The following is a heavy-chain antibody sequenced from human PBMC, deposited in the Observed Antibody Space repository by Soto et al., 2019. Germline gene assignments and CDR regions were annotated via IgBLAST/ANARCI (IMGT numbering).Heavy chain of an antibody. V-gene: IGHV3-7*01. CDR3: ARAEIVATISFFDY. CDR1: GFTFSSYW. Sequence: EVQLVESGGGLVQPGGSLRLSCAASGFTFSSYWMSWVRQAPGKGLEWVANIKQDGSEEYYVDSVKGRFTIPRDNAKNSLYLQMNSLRAEDTAVYYCARAEIVATISFFDYWGQGTLVTVSS. D-gene: IGHD5-12*01. CDR2: IKQDGSEE. J-gene: IGHJ4*02.